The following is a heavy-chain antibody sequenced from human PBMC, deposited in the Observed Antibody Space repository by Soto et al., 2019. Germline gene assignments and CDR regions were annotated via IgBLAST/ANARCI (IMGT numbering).Heavy chain of an antibody. CDR3: AKYEITTLGAFDI. D-gene: IGHD4-4*01. CDR2: MSGSGGNT. CDR1: GFTFSSYA. Sequence: EVQLLESGGGLVQPGGSLRLSCAASGFTFSSYAMSWVRQAPGKGLAWVSHMSGSGGNTYYADSAKGRFTISRDNSKNTLYLQMNSLRAEDTAVYYCAKYEITTLGAFDIWGQGTLVTVSS. J-gene: IGHJ3*02. V-gene: IGHV3-23*01.